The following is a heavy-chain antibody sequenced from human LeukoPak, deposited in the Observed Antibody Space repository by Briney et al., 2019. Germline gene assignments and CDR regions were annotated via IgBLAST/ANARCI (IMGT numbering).Heavy chain of an antibody. CDR2: ISSGSGYI. V-gene: IGHV3-21*01. D-gene: IGHD3-10*01. CDR3: ARELISSGSLDY. CDR1: GFTFSSNG. Sequence: GGSLRLSCAASGFTFSSNGFNWGRQAPGKGLEWVSSISSGSGYIYYADSVKGRFTISRDNAQNSLYLQMNSLRAEDTAVYYCARELISSGSLDYWGQGTLVTVSS. J-gene: IGHJ4*02.